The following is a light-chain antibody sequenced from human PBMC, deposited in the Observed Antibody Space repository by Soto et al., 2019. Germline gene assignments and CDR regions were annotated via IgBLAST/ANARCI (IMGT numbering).Light chain of an antibody. J-gene: IGLJ1*01. CDR2: EVR. CDR1: SSDVGAYNY. CDR3: SSWDSSLSAYI. Sequence: QSALTQPASVSGSPGQSITISCTGTSSDVGAYNYVSWYQQYPGRAPKVIIFEVRRRPSGVSTRFSGSKSGDTASLTISGLQAEDEADYYCSSWDSSLSAYIFGTGTKVTVL. V-gene: IGLV2-14*01.